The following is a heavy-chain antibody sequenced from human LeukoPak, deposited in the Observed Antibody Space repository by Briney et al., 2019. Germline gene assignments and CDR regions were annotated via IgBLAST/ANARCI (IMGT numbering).Heavy chain of an antibody. V-gene: IGHV1-69*04. Sequence: SMKVSCKASAGTFSSYAISWVRPAPGHGLEWMGRIIPILGVANYAQKFQGRVTITADKSTSTAYMELSSLRSEDTAVYYCARYSYGADDAFDIWGQGTMVTVSS. J-gene: IGHJ3*02. CDR1: AGTFSSYA. D-gene: IGHD5-18*01. CDR3: ARYSYGADDAFDI. CDR2: IIPILGVA.